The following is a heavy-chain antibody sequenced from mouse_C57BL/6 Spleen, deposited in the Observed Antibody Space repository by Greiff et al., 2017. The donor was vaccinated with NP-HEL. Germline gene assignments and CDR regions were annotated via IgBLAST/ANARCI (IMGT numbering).Heavy chain of an antibody. Sequence: VQLQQSGAELMKGGDSVKLSCKATGYTFTGYWIEWVKQRPGHGLEWIGEICHGSGSTNYNEKFKGKATFTADTSSNTAYMQLSSLTPEDSAIYYSARGGLRLAMDYWGQGTSVTVSS. D-gene: IGHD2-2*01. CDR1: GYTFTGYW. CDR3: ARGGLRLAMDY. J-gene: IGHJ4*01. CDR2: ICHGSGST. V-gene: IGHV1-9*01.